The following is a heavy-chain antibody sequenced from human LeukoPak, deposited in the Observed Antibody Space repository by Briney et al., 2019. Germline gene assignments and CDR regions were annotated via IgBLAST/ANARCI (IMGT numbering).Heavy chain of an antibody. D-gene: IGHD5/OR15-5a*01. Sequence: PSETLSLTCTVSGGSISTSNYYWGWIRQPPGKGLEWIGNIFYSGSTYYSPPLRSRVTISLDTSRNQYSLKLSSVTAADTAVYYCARGGESTAPTHYNWFDPWGQGTLVTVSS. V-gene: IGHV4-39*07. J-gene: IGHJ5*02. CDR1: GGSISTSNYY. CDR2: IFYSGST. CDR3: ARGGESTAPTHYNWFDP.